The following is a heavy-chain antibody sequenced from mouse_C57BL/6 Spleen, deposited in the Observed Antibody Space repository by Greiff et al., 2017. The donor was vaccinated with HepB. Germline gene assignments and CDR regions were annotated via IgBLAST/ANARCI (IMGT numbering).Heavy chain of an antibody. V-gene: IGHV1-80*01. J-gene: IGHJ4*01. CDR3: ARNYDYDYYAMDY. CDR2: IYPGDGDT. D-gene: IGHD2-4*01. Sequence: QVQLQQSGAELVKPGASVKISCKASGYAFSSYWMNWVKQRPGQGLEWIGQIYPGDGDTNYNGKFKGKATLTADKSSSTAYMQLSSLTTEDAAVYFCARNYDYDYYAMDYWGKGTSVTVSS. CDR1: GYAFSSYW.